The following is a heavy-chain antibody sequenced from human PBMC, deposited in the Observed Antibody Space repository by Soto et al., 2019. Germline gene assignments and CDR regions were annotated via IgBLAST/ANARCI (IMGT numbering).Heavy chain of an antibody. J-gene: IGHJ6*03. CDR2: IIPILGIA. CDR1: GGTFSSYT. Sequence: QVQLVQSGAEVKKPGSSVKVSCKASGGTFSSYTISWVRQAPGQGLEWMGRIIPILGIANYAQKFQGRVTITADKSTSTAYMELSSLRSEDTAVYYCARDCSGYSISYYYYYYMDVWGKGTTVTVSS. V-gene: IGHV1-69*08. CDR3: ARDCSGYSISYYYYYYMDV. D-gene: IGHD6-6*01.